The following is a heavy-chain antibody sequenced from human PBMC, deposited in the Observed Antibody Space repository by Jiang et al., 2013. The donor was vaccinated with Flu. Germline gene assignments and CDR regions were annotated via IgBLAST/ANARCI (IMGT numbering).Heavy chain of an antibody. D-gene: IGHD3-10*01. V-gene: IGHV1-3*01. J-gene: IGHJ4*02. CDR3: ARGSSLLWFGEENFDY. Sequence: EVKKPGASVKVSCKASGYTFTSYAMHWVRQAPGQRLEWMGWINAGNGNTKYSQKFQGRVTITRDTSASTAYMELSSLRSEDTAVYYCARGSSLLWFGEENFDYWGQGTLVTVSS. CDR2: INAGNGNT. CDR1: GYTFTSYA.